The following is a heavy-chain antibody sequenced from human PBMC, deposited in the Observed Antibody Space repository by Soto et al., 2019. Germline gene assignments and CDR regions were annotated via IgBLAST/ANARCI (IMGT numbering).Heavy chain of an antibody. D-gene: IGHD6-13*01. CDR2: IDWDDDK. V-gene: IGHV2-70*04. Sequence: SGPTLVNPTHPLTLTCTCSGFSLSTSGMRVSWIRQPPGKALEWLARIDWDDDKLYSTSLKTRLTISKDTSKNQVVLTMTNMDPVDTATYYCARSIVAAGNRWFDPWGQGTLVTVSS. CDR3: ARSIVAAGNRWFDP. CDR1: GFSLSTSGMR. J-gene: IGHJ5*02.